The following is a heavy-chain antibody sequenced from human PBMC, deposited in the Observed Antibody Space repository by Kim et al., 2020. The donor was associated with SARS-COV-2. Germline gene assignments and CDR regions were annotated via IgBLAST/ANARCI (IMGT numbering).Heavy chain of an antibody. Sequence: GGSLILSCAASGFTFSSYAMNWVRQAPGKGLEWVSAISGSGGSTYYADSVKGRFTISRDNSKNTLYLQMNSLRAEDTAVYYCAKVFDFWSGYPYFDYWGQGTLVTVSS. J-gene: IGHJ4*02. CDR2: ISGSGGST. CDR1: GFTFSSYA. V-gene: IGHV3-23*01. CDR3: AKVFDFWSGYPYFDY. D-gene: IGHD3-3*01.